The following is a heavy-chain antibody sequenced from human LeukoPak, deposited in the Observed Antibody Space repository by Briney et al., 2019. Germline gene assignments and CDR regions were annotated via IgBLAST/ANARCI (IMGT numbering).Heavy chain of an antibody. CDR1: GFTFSSSW. J-gene: IGHJ2*01. Sequence: GGSLRLSCAASGFTFSSSWMNWVRQAPGRGLEWVANIKRDGSEKYYVDSVKGRFTISRDNAKNSLDLQLNSLRVEDTAVYYRARTPADWYFDLWGRGTLVTVSS. CDR2: IKRDGSEK. V-gene: IGHV3-7*01. CDR3: ARTPADWYFDL.